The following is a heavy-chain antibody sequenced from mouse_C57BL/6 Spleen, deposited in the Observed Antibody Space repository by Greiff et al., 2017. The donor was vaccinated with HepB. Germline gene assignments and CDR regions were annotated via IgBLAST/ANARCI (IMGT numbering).Heavy chain of an antibody. Sequence: EVQLVESGAELVRPGASVKLSCTASGFNIKDDYMHWVKQRPEQGLEWIGWIDSENGDTEYASKFQGKATITADTSSHIAYLQLSSLTSKDTAVYYSTPGVYYGYDDWIAYWGQGTLVTVSA. CDR1: GFNIKDDY. J-gene: IGHJ3*01. CDR2: IDSENGDT. V-gene: IGHV14-4*01. CDR3: TPGVYYGYDDWIAY. D-gene: IGHD2-2*01.